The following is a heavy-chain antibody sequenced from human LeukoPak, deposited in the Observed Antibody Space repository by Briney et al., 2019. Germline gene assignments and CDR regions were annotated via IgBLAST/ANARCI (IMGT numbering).Heavy chain of an antibody. Sequence: GGSLRLPCAASGFTFSSYGMHWVRQAPGKGLEWVAVLSYDGSNKYYADSVKGRFTISRDNSKNTLYLQMNSLRDEDTAVYYCAKDREGRTFDYWGQGTLVTVSS. CDR2: LSYDGSNK. CDR1: GFTFSSYG. J-gene: IGHJ4*02. V-gene: IGHV3-30*18. CDR3: AKDREGRTFDY.